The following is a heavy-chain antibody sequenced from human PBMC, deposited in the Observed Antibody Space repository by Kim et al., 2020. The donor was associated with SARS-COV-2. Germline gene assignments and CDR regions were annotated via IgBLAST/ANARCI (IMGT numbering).Heavy chain of an antibody. J-gene: IGHJ6*02. D-gene: IGHD5-12*01. V-gene: IGHV3-33*06. CDR1: GFTFSSYG. Sequence: GGSLRLSCAASGFTFSSYGMHWVRQAPGKGLEWVAVIWYDGSNKYYADSVKGRFTISRDNSKNTLYLQMNSLRAEDTAVYYCAKDLEDIVATINRGGMDVWGQGTTVTVSS. CDR3: AKDLEDIVATINRGGMDV. CDR2: IWYDGSNK.